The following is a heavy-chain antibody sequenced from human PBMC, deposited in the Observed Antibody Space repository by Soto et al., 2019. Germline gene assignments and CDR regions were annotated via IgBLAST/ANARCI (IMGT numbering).Heavy chain of an antibody. CDR1: GFTFSSFW. D-gene: IGHD3-10*01. CDR3: ARKVRGVILGGFDP. J-gene: IGHJ5*02. CDR2: IKQDGSEK. Sequence: EVQLVESGGGLVQPGGSLRLSCAASGFTFSSFWMSWVRQAPGKGLEWVANIKQDGSEKYYVDSVKGRFTISRDNAKNSLYLQMNSLRAEDTAVYYCARKVRGVILGGFDPWGQGTLVTVSS. V-gene: IGHV3-7*01.